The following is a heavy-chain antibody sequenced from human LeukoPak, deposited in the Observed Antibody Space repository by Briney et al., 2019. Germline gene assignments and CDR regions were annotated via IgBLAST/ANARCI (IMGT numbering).Heavy chain of an antibody. CDR1: GGSISSYY. Sequence: PSETLSLTCTVSGGSISSYYWSWIRQPPGKGLEWIGYIYYSGSTNYNPSLKSRVTISVDTSKNQFSLKLSSVTAADTAVYYCARAGSGYSYGHKHIYYYYYMDVWGKGTTVTISS. D-gene: IGHD5-18*01. V-gene: IGHV4-59*01. CDR2: IYYSGST. CDR3: ARAGSGYSYGHKHIYYYYYMDV. J-gene: IGHJ6*03.